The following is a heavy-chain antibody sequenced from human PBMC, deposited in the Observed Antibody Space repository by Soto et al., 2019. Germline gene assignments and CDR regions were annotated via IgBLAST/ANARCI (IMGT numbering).Heavy chain of an antibody. CDR2: IHHSGST. D-gene: IGHD6-19*01. CDR1: GDSISGSSYH. J-gene: IGHJ4*02. Sequence: SETLSLTCTVSGDSISGSSYHWGWIRQPPGKGLEWIGSIHHSGSTYYNPSLRSRATISVDPSTNQFSLNLRSVTATDTAVFYCARHGHSSGWFFFDSWGQGTLVTVSS. V-gene: IGHV4-39*01. CDR3: ARHGHSSGWFFFDS.